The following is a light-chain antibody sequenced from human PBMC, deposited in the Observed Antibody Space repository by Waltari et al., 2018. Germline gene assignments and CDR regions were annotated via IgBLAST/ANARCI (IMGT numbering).Light chain of an antibody. CDR3: CSYAGSITFWV. Sequence: QSALTQPRSVSGSPGQSVTISCTGTSSDVGGYNYVPWYRHHPGKAPKLIIYDVTKRPSGVPDRFSASKSDNTASLTISGLQAEDEADYYCCSYAGSITFWVFGGGTKLTVL. CDR2: DVT. CDR1: SSDVGGYNY. J-gene: IGLJ3*02. V-gene: IGLV2-11*01.